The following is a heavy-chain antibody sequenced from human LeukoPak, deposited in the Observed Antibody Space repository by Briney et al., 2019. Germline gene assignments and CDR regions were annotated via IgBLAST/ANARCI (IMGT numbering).Heavy chain of an antibody. CDR1: GYTFTGYY. V-gene: IGHV1-2*02. CDR2: INPNSGGT. Sequence: GASVKVSCKASGYTFTGYYMHWVRQAPGQGLEWMGWINPNSGGTNYAQKFQGRVTMTRDTSISTAYMELSRLRSDDTAVCYCARVGSTGIAVADTNFDYWGQGTLVTVSS. D-gene: IGHD6-19*01. CDR3: ARVGSTGIAVADTNFDY. J-gene: IGHJ4*02.